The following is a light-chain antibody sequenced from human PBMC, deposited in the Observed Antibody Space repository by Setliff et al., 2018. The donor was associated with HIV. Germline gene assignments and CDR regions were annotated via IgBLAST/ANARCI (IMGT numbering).Light chain of an antibody. Sequence: QSVLTQPPSASGSPGQSVTISCTGTSSDVGGYPYVSWYQQHPGKAPKLMIFEVSERPSGVPDRFSGSKSGNTASLTVSGLQAEDEADYYCSSYAGGNRVFGTGTKVTVL. J-gene: IGLJ1*01. CDR2: EVS. V-gene: IGLV2-8*01. CDR3: SSYAGGNRV. CDR1: SSDVGGYPY.